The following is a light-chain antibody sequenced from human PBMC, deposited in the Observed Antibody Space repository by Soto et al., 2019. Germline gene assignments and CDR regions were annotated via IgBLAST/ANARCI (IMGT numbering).Light chain of an antibody. V-gene: IGKV3-15*01. CDR1: QSVSSN. Sequence: EIVMTQSPATLSVSPGERATLSCRASQSVSSNLAWYQQKPGQAPRLLIYGASTRATGIPARFSGSGSGTEFTLTIRSLQSEDFAVYYCQQYNNWPSWYTFGQGTKLEIK. J-gene: IGKJ2*01. CDR2: GAS. CDR3: QQYNNWPSWYT.